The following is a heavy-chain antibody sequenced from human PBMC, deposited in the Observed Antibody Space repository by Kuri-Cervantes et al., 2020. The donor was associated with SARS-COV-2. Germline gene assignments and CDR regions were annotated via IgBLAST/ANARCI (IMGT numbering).Heavy chain of an antibody. CDR3: AMGAANSYMDV. J-gene: IGHJ6*03. CDR2: IWYDGKNE. Sequence: GESLKISCGASGFSLTNYVIHWVRQAPGKGLEWVSVIWYDGKNEYYAGSVKGRFNISRDTPKNTVSLHMNSLRAEATAMYYCAMGAANSYMDVWGRGTTVTVSS. V-gene: IGHV3-33*08. D-gene: IGHD3-16*01. CDR1: GFSLTNYV.